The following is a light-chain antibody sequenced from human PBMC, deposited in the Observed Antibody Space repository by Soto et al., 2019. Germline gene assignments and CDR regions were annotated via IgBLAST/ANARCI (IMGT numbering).Light chain of an antibody. CDR2: DAT. CDR3: QQYNSYSRP. CDR1: QGINDN. V-gene: IGKV1-17*03. J-gene: IGKJ1*01. Sequence: DIQMTQSPSAMSASVVDIFTITCRASQGINDNLAWFQKKPGKATKLLIYDATSLESGVPSRFSGSGPGTEFTLTISSLQPDDFAPYYCQQYNSYSRPFGQGTKVAIK.